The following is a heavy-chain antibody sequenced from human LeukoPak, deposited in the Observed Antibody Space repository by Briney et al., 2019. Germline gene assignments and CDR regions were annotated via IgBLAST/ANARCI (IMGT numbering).Heavy chain of an antibody. CDR3: ARQGIVYASVDY. D-gene: IGHD2/OR15-2a*01. CDR1: GYSFSSYW. CDR2: IYPGDSDA. Sequence: GESLKISCKGSGYSFSSYWIGWGRQMPGKGLEWMGIIYPGDSDATYSPSFQGQVTISADKSISTAYLQWRSLKASDTAMYDCARQGIVYASVDYWGQGTLVTVSS. J-gene: IGHJ4*02. V-gene: IGHV5-51*01.